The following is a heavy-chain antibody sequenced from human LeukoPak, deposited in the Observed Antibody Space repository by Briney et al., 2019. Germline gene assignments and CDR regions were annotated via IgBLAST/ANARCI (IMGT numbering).Heavy chain of an antibody. Sequence: GGSLRLSCAASGFTFSNYWMHWARQVPGKGLVWVSRISSDGSDTTYGDSVKGRFTISRDNAENTLYLQMHSLRADDTAVYYCARALLSHTHYTIDTWGPGTPVTVSS. CDR3: ARALLSHTHYTIDT. J-gene: IGHJ5*02. V-gene: IGHV3-74*01. CDR2: ISSDGSDT. D-gene: IGHD2-2*02. CDR1: GFTFSNYW.